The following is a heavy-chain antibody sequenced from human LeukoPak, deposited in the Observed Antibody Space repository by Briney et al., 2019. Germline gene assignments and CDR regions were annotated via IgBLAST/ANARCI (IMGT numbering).Heavy chain of an antibody. Sequence: GRSLRLSCAASGFTFDDYAMHWVRQAPGKGLEWVSGTSWNSGSIGYADSVKGRFTISRDNAKNSLYLQMNSLRAEDTALYYCAKDFRYSSSWYSSPYFDYWGQGTLVTVSS. CDR1: GFTFDDYA. J-gene: IGHJ4*02. D-gene: IGHD6-13*01. CDR3: AKDFRYSSSWYSSPYFDY. CDR2: TSWNSGSI. V-gene: IGHV3-9*01.